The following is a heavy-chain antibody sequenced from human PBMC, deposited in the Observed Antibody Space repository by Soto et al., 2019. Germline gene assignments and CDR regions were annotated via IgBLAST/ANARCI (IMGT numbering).Heavy chain of an antibody. V-gene: IGHV6-1*01. D-gene: IGHD1-1*01. CDR3: ARGSWDDVTGHYYMDV. CDR1: GDSVSSNIAA. J-gene: IGHJ6*03. CDR2: TYYRSKWYI. Sequence: PSQTLSLTCDISGDSVSSNIAAWNWIRQTPSRGLEWLGRTYYRSKWYINYAVSVKSRITVNPDTSKNQFSLQLNSVTPEDTAVYYCARGSWDDVTGHYYMDVWGKGTTVTVSS.